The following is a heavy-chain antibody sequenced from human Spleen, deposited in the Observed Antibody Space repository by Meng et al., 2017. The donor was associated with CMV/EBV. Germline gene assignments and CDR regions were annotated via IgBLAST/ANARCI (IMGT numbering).Heavy chain of an antibody. D-gene: IGHD6-19*01. CDR2: ISWDGGST. CDR3: AKNMHLGSAWYWPSPYGMDV. V-gene: IGHV3-43*01. J-gene: IGHJ6*02. CDR1: GFTFDDYT. Sequence: GGSLRLSCAASGFTFDDYTMHWVRQAPGKGLEWVSLISWDGGSTYYADSVKGRFTISRDNSKNSLYLQMNSLRTEDTALYYCAKNMHLGSAWYWPSPYGMDVWGQGTTVTVSS.